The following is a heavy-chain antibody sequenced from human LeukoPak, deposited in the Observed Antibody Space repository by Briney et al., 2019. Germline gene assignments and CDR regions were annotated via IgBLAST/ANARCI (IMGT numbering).Heavy chain of an antibody. CDR1: GGSFGNFA. D-gene: IGHD2-15*01. CDR3: ARDPGKYGDSLRPSGLDY. Sequence: SVKVSCKAFGGSFGNFAVIWVRQAPGQGFEWMGRIIPTLGITNRAQKLQDRVTISADTSSSTAYMELSSLRSDDTAVYYCARDPGKYGDSLRPSGLDYWGQGTLVTVSS. V-gene: IGHV1-69*04. CDR2: IIPTLGIT. J-gene: IGHJ4*02.